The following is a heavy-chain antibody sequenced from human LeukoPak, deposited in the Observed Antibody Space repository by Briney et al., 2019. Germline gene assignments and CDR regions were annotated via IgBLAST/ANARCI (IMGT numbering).Heavy chain of an antibody. CDR3: AREMVYIAAAGTGDYYYYYGMDV. Sequence: QPGGSLRLSCAASGFTFSSYEVYWVRQAPGKGLEWVSYISSSGSTIYYADSVKGRFTISRDNAKNSLYLQMNSLRAEDTAVYYCAREMVYIAAAGTGDYYYYYGMDVWGQGTTVTVSS. CDR2: ISSSGSTI. V-gene: IGHV3-48*03. CDR1: GFTFSSYE. J-gene: IGHJ6*02. D-gene: IGHD6-13*01.